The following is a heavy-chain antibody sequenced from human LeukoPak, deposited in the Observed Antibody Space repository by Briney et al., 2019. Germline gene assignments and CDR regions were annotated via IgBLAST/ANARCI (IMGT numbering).Heavy chain of an antibody. CDR3: ARDIEPYDSGGYYYYYGMDV. V-gene: IGHV1-69*04. D-gene: IGHD3-16*01. CDR2: IIPLLGRV. Sequence: SVKVSCKPSGGSFNSYSISWVRQAPGQGLEWVGRIIPLLGRVNYAQKFQGRVTITADKSTSTASVELSSLRSEDTAVYYCARDIEPYDSGGYYYYYGMDVWGQGTTVTVSS. CDR1: GGSFNSYS. J-gene: IGHJ6*02.